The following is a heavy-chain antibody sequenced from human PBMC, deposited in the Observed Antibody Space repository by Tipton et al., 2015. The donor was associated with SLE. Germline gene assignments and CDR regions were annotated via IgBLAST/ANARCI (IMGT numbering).Heavy chain of an antibody. CDR3: ARETGAEVYDP. CDR1: GGSFSGYY. D-gene: IGHD7-27*01. Sequence: TLSLTCAVYGGSFSGYYWSWIRQPPGKGLEWIGEIYHSGSTNYNPSLKSRVTISVDKSKNQFSLKLSSVTAADTAVYYCARETGAEVYDPWGQGTLVTVSS. J-gene: IGHJ5*02. V-gene: IGHV4-34*01. CDR2: IYHSGST.